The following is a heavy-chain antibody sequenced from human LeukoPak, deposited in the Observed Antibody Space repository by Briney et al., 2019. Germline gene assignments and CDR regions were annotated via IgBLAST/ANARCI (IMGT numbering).Heavy chain of an antibody. V-gene: IGHV1-18*01. Sequence: ASVKLSCKASGYTFTSYGISWVRQAPGQGLEWMGWISAYNGNTNYAQKLQGRVTMTTDTSTSTAYMELRSLRSDDKAVYYCARGQLSSSWYLIGTPFDPWGQGTLVTVSS. J-gene: IGHJ5*02. D-gene: IGHD6-13*01. CDR3: ARGQLSSSWYLIGTPFDP. CDR2: ISAYNGNT. CDR1: GYTFTSYG.